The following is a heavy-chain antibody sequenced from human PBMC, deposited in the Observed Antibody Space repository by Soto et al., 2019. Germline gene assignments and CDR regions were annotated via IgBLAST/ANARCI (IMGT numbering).Heavy chain of an antibody. D-gene: IGHD4-17*01. CDR1: GFIFSTYA. J-gene: IGHJ4*02. CDR3: ALTTVTTYKLDY. Sequence: EVQLLESGGGLVQPGGSLRLSCAASGFIFSTYAMTWVRQAPGKGPEWVSSIDGSGGTTYYADSVQGRFTISRDNSKNTLYLQVSSLTSEDTAVYYCALTTVTTYKLDYWGQGTLVAVSS. CDR2: IDGSGGTT. V-gene: IGHV3-23*01.